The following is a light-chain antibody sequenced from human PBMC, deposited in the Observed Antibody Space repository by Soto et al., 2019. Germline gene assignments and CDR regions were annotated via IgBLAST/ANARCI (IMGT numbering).Light chain of an antibody. J-gene: IGKJ3*01. CDR3: HQASSFLFT. V-gene: IGKV1-12*02. CDR1: QGISGW. CDR2: AAS. Sequence: DMQMTQSPSSVSASVGDRVTITCRASQGISGWLAWYQQKPGKAPKLLIYAASTLQSGVPSRFSGSGSGTDFTLTISSLQPDDFATYYCHQASSFLFTFGPGTKVDIK.